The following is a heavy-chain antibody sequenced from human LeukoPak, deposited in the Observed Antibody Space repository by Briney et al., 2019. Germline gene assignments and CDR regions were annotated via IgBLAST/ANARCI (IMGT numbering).Heavy chain of an antibody. CDR2: ISYDGDKK. CDR3: ARDHGSGSYYDY. CDR1: GFTFSSYA. V-gene: IGHV3-30-3*01. D-gene: IGHD3-10*01. J-gene: IGHJ4*02. Sequence: PGGSLRLSCAASGFTFSSYAMHWVRQAPGKGLEWVAVISYDGDKKYYADSVKGRFTISRDNSKNTLFLQMNSLRPEDTAVYYCARDHGSGSYYDYWGQGTLVTVSS.